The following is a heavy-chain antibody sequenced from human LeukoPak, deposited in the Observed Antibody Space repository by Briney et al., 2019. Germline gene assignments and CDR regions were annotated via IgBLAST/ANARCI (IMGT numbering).Heavy chain of an antibody. CDR2: IYYSGST. V-gene: IGHV4-59*12. Sequence: SETLSLTCTVSGGSISSYYWSWIRQPPGKGLEWIGYIYYSGSTNYNPSLKSRVTISVDTSKNQFSLKLSSVTAADTAVYYCARRGDYSSSRGPWFDPWGQGTLVTVSS. J-gene: IGHJ5*02. CDR3: ARRGDYSSSRGPWFDP. D-gene: IGHD6-13*01. CDR1: GGSISSYY.